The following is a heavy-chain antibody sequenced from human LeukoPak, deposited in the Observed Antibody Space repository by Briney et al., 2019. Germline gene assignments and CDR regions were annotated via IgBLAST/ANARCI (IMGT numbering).Heavy chain of an antibody. Sequence: PGGSLRLSCAASGFTFSSYWMHWVRQAPGKGLVWVSRINSDGSSTSYADSVKGRFTISRDNAKNTLHLQMNSLRAEDTAVYYSAREGRSGWFGELLTLPYYYYYMDVWGKGTTVTISS. CDR1: GFTFSSYW. D-gene: IGHD3-10*01. V-gene: IGHV3-74*01. CDR2: INSDGSST. CDR3: AREGRSGWFGELLTLPYYYYYMDV. J-gene: IGHJ6*03.